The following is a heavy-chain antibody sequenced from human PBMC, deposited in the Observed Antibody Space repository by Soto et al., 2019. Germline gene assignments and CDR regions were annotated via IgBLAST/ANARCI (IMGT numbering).Heavy chain of an antibody. Sequence: SETLSLTCTVPGGSISSYYWSWSRQPPGTGLEWIGYIYYSGSTNYNPSLKSRVTISVDTSKNQFSLKLSSVTAADTAVYYCALPHGRRRRWDNWFHPWGHGPLLIVS. D-gene: IGHD6-13*01. CDR2: IYYSGST. CDR3: ALPHGRRRRWDNWFHP. CDR1: GGSISSYY. J-gene: IGHJ5*02. V-gene: IGHV4-59*01.